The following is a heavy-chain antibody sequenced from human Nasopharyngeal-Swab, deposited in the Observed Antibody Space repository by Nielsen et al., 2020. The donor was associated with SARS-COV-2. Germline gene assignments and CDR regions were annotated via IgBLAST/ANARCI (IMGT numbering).Heavy chain of an antibody. D-gene: IGHD3-22*01. J-gene: IGHJ6*02. V-gene: IGHV3-53*01. CDR3: ARDMTVSNYDSYGMDV. CDR2: IYSGGST. Sequence: WIRQPPGKGLEWVSVIYSGGSTYYADSVKGRFTISRDNSKNTLYLQMNSLRAEDTAVYYCARDMTVSNYDSYGMDVWGQGTTVTVSS.